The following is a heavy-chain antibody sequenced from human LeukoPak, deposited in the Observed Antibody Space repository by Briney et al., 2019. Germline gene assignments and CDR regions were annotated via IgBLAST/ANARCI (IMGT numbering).Heavy chain of an antibody. CDR2: SRSKPNNYAT. Sequence: PGGSLRLSCAASGFTFSASAMHWVRQASGKGLEWVGRSRSKPNNYATTYAASVKGRFTISRDDSKNTAYLQMNSLDTEDTAVYYRTGRELSYWGQGTLVFVSS. J-gene: IGHJ4*02. CDR1: GFTFSASA. V-gene: IGHV3-73*01. CDR3: TGRELSY. D-gene: IGHD3-10*01.